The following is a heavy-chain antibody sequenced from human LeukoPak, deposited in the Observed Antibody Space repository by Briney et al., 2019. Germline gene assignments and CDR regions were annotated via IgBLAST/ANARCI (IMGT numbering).Heavy chain of an antibody. CDR3: ARGRYSSRWFDY. J-gene: IGHJ5*01. CDR2: ISSSGTSR. V-gene: IGHV3-11*04. CDR1: GFTFSDYY. D-gene: IGHD6-13*01. Sequence: GESLRLSCAASGFTFSDYYMSWIRQAPGKGLEWVSYISSSGTSRYNADSVKGRFTISRDNAKNSVYLQMNSLRAEDTAVYYCARGRYSSRWFDYWGQGSLVTVSS.